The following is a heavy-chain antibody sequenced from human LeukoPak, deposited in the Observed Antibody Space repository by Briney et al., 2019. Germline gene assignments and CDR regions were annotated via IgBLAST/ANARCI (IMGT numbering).Heavy chain of an antibody. CDR1: GYTFTGYY. CDR2: INPNSGGT. CDR3: ARSGPYGDYVDY. J-gene: IGHJ4*02. V-gene: IGHV1-2*02. D-gene: IGHD4-17*01. Sequence: ASVKVSCTASGYTFTGYYMHWVRPAPGQGLAWMGWINPNSGGTNYAQKFQGRVTMTRDTSISTAYMELSRLRSDDTAVYYCARSGPYGDYVDYWGQGTLVTVSS.